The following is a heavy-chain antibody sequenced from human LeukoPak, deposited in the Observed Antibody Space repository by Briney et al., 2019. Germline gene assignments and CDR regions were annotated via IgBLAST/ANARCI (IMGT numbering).Heavy chain of an antibody. D-gene: IGHD4-17*01. V-gene: IGHV3-23*01. Sequence: PGGSLRLSCAASGFTFNDHAMSWVRQAPGKGLEWVSTISGSGGRTYYTDSVKGRFTISRDNSKNTLYLQMNSLTGEDTAVYYCAKHQQVYGDSLMDGWGQGTTVTVSS. J-gene: IGHJ6*01. CDR1: GFTFNDHA. CDR2: ISGSGGRT. CDR3: AKHQQVYGDSLMDG.